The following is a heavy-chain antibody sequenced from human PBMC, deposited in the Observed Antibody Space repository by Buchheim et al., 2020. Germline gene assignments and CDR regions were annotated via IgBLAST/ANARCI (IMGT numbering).Heavy chain of an antibody. CDR3: ARGLFDYGSGSYYLRYYYYYGMDV. CDR1: GGSFSGYY. V-gene: IGHV4-34*01. Sequence: QVQLQQWGAGLLKPSETLSLTCAVYGGSFSGYYWSWIRQPPGKGLEWIGEINHSGSTNYNPSLKSRVTISVDTSKNQFSLKLSSVTAADTAVYYCARGLFDYGSGSYYLRYYYYYGMDVWGQGTT. J-gene: IGHJ6*02. CDR2: INHSGST. D-gene: IGHD3-10*01.